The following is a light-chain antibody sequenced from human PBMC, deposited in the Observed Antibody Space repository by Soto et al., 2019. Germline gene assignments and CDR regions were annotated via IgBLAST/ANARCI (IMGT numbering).Light chain of an antibody. CDR1: SSDVGGYNS. V-gene: IGLV2-14*01. CDR2: DVG. J-gene: IGLJ2*01. Sequence: QSVLTQPASVSGSPGQSITISCTGTSSDVGGYNSVSWYQQHPGKAPKLMIYDVGNRPSGVSNRFSGSKSGNTASLTISGLQAEDEADYYCSSYTSSSSVVFGGGTKLTVL. CDR3: SSYTSSSSVV.